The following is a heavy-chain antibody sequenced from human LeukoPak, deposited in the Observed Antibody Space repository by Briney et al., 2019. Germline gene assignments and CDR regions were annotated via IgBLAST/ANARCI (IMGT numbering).Heavy chain of an antibody. CDR1: GYTLTELS. CDR3: ARDLIAVARDDFDY. CDR2: INPSGGST. Sequence: ASVKVSCKVSGYTLTELSMHWVRQAPGQGLEWMGIINPSGGSTSYAQKFQGRVTMTRDTSTSTVYMELSSLRSEDTAVYYCARDLIAVARDDFDYWGQGTLVTVSS. D-gene: IGHD6-19*01. J-gene: IGHJ4*02. V-gene: IGHV1-46*01.